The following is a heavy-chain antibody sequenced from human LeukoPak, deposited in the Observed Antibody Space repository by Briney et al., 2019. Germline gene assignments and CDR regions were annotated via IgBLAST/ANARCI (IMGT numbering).Heavy chain of an antibody. J-gene: IGHJ4*02. CDR1: GGSISSFF. V-gene: IGHV4-59*01. CDR3: ARLAPGNYDILTGDPKVVFDY. D-gene: IGHD3-9*01. Sequence: SETLSLTCTVSGGSISSFFWSWIQQPPGKGLEWIGYVHSSGNTKYNPSLKSRLIISVDMSKNQFSLKLRSVSVADTAVYYCARLAPGNYDILTGDPKVVFDYWGQGALVTVSS. CDR2: VHSSGNT.